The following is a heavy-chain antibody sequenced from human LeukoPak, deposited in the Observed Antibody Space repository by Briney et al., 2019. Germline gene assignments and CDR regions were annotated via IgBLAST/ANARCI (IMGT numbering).Heavy chain of an antibody. CDR2: VKTSAGDT. Sequence: GGSLRLSCAASGFTFSSYSMNRVRQAPGRGLEWVSAVKTSAGDTYYADSVKGRFAISRDNSKSTVYLQMNSLRAEESALYYCAKGQMATILGFDSWGQGALVTVSS. V-gene: IGHV3-23*01. CDR3: AKGQMATILGFDS. J-gene: IGHJ4*02. D-gene: IGHD5-12*01. CDR1: GFTFSSYS.